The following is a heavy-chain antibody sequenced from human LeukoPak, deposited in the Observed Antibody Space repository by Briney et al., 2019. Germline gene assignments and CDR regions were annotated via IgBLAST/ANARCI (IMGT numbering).Heavy chain of an antibody. CDR3: ARGPRLLWFGELMRTRWFDP. Sequence: PSETLSLTCAVYGGSFSGYYWSWIRQPPGKGLEWIGEINHSGSTNYNPSLKSRVTISVDTSKNQFSLKLSSVTAADTAVYYCARGPRLLWFGELMRTRWFDPWGQGTLVTVSS. J-gene: IGHJ5*02. CDR2: INHSGST. V-gene: IGHV4-34*01. CDR1: GGSFSGYY. D-gene: IGHD3-10*01.